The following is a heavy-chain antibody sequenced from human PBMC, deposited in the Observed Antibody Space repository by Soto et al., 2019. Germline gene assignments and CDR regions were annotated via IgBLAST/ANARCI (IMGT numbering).Heavy chain of an antibody. CDR1: GGTFSSYA. V-gene: IGHV1-69*06. J-gene: IGHJ3*02. Sequence: KVSCKASGGTFSSYAISWVRQAPGQGLEWMGGIIPIFGTANYAQKFQGRVTITADKSTSTAYMELSSLRSEDTAVYYCVAGQSDRRAFDIWGQGTMVTVSS. CDR3: VAGQSDRRAFDI. D-gene: IGHD6-19*01. CDR2: IIPIFGTA.